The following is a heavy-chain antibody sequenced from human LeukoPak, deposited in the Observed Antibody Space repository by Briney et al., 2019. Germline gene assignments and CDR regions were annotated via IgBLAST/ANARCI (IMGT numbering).Heavy chain of an antibody. CDR2: IYPGDSDT. D-gene: IGHD3-22*01. Sequence: GESLKISCKGSGYSFTSYWIGWVRQMPGKGLAWMGIIYPGDSDTRYSPSFQGQVTISADKSISTAYLQWSSLKASDTAMYYCASSEYYYDSSGYPYNYFDYWGQGTLVTVSS. CDR3: ASSEYYYDSSGYPYNYFDY. CDR1: GYSFTSYW. J-gene: IGHJ4*02. V-gene: IGHV5-51*01.